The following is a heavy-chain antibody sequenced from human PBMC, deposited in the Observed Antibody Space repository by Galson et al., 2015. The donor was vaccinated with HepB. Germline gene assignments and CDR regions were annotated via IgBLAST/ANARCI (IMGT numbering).Heavy chain of an antibody. CDR2: IWANGNKK. CDR3: AREMLIAAPAAFDY. CDR1: GFTFSNHG. D-gene: IGHD2-8*01. Sequence: SLRLXCAASGFTFSNHGFHWVRQAPGKGLEWVALIWANGNKKIYTDSVKGRFTISRDNSRNIVSLEMDNLGAGDAAIYYCAREMLIAAPAAFDYWGRGALVSVSS. J-gene: IGHJ4*02. V-gene: IGHV3-33*01.